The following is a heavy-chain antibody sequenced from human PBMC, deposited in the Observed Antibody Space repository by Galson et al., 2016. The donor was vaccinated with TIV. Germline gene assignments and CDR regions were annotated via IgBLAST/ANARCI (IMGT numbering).Heavy chain of an antibody. CDR3: ASADSSGYYPNYLES. D-gene: IGHD3-22*01. V-gene: IGHV4-59*11. Sequence: ETLSLTCTVSGGSISDHFWTWIRQPPGKGLEWIGFISYGGNTNYHPSLNSIVTMSLDRSEKQLSLNLRSVTAADPALYYCASADSSGYYPNYLESWGQGALVTVSS. CDR2: ISYGGNT. J-gene: IGHJ4*02. CDR1: GGSISDHF.